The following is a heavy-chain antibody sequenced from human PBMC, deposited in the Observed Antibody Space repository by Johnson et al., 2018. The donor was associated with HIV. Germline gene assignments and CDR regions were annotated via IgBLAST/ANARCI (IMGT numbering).Heavy chain of an antibody. CDR3: AKEGITVEVVI. J-gene: IGHJ3*02. D-gene: IGHD2-21*01. CDR1: GFTFSSYA. V-gene: IGHV3-30*04. Sequence: QVQLVESGGGVVQPGRSLRLSCAASGFTFSSYAMHWVRQAPGKGLEWVAVISYDGSNKYYADSVKGRFIISRDNSKNTLYLQMDSLRAEDTAVYYCAKEGITVEVVIWGQGTTVTVSS. CDR2: ISYDGSNK.